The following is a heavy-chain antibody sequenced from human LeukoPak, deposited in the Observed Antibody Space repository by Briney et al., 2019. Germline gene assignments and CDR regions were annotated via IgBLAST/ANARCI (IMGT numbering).Heavy chain of an antibody. J-gene: IGHJ5*02. CDR1: GGSFSGYY. Sequence: SETLSLTCAVYGGSFSGYYWSWIRQPPGKGLEWIGEINHSGSTNYNPSLKSRVTISVDTSKNQFSLKLSSVTAADTAVYYCARRWWIQLWISWFDPWGQGTLVTVSS. D-gene: IGHD5-18*01. V-gene: IGHV4-34*01. CDR3: ARRWWIQLWISWFDP. CDR2: INHSGST.